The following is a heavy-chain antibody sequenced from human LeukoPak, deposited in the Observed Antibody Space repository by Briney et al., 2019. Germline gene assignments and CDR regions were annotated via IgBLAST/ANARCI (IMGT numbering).Heavy chain of an antibody. V-gene: IGHV4-59*01. J-gene: IGHJ6*02. D-gene: IGHD4-17*01. Sequence: SETLSLTFTVSGGSISSDYWSWIRQPPGKGLEWIWYIYYSGSTNYNTSLKSRVTISVDTSKNQFSLKLSSVTAADTAVYYCARVTQRDYVPRGISYGMDVWGQGTTVTVSS. CDR1: GGSISSDY. CDR3: ARVTQRDYVPRGISYGMDV. CDR2: IYYSGST.